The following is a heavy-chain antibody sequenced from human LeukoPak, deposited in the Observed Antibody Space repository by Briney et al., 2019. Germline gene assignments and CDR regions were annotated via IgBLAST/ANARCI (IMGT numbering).Heavy chain of an antibody. CDR1: GYTFTSYA. CDR3: ARTDCSGGSCYYDFDY. Sequence: GASVKVSCKASGYTFTSYAMNWVRQAPGQGLEWMGWINTNTGNPTYAQGFTGRFVFSLDTSVSTAYLQISSLKAEDTAVYYCARTDCSGGSCYYDFDYWGQGTLVTVSS. V-gene: IGHV7-4-1*02. CDR2: INTNTGNP. D-gene: IGHD2-15*01. J-gene: IGHJ4*02.